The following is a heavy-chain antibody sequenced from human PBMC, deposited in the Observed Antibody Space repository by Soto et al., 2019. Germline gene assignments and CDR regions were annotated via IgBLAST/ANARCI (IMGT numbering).Heavy chain of an antibody. CDR2: TYYRSKWHY. V-gene: IGHV6-1*01. D-gene: IGHD6-19*01. Sequence: QVQLQQSGPGLVKPSQTLSLTCAISGDSVSTNSAAWNWIRQSPSRGLEWLGRTYYRSKWHYDYAVSVKSLITITPDTSTNQFSLQLNSVPPEDTAVYYCARDPDSSGWFWLDYRGQGILVTVSS. CDR1: GDSVSTNSAA. CDR3: ARDPDSSGWFWLDY. J-gene: IGHJ4*02.